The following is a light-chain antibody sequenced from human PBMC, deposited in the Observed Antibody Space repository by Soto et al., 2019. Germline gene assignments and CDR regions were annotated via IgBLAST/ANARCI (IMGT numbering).Light chain of an antibody. CDR3: QQYATPPRT. V-gene: IGKV3-20*01. J-gene: IGKJ1*01. CDR2: AAS. CDR1: ESINNNY. Sequence: ENVLTQSPGTLSLSPGEEATLSCRANESINNNYLAWYQQIPGQPPRLLIYAASSRATGIPDRFSGRGSGTDFTLTISRLEPEDFSVYYCQQYATPPRTFGQWTKVEIK.